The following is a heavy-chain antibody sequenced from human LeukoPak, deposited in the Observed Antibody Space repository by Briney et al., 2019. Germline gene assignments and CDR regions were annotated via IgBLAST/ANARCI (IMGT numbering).Heavy chain of an antibody. V-gene: IGHV3-23*01. CDR2: ISASGADT. CDR3: PKPLLTPGN. CDR1: GFIFAKYA. J-gene: IGHJ4*02. D-gene: IGHD4-23*01. Sequence: GGSLRLSCAASGFIFAKYAMAWVRQSPGKGLEWVSTISASGADTYYADSVRGRFTISRDNSRNALYLQLSRLRVDDTAFYYCPKPLLTPGNWGPGTLVTVSS.